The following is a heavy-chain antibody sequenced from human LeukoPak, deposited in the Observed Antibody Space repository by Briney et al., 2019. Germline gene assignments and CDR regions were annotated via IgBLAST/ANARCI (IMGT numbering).Heavy chain of an antibody. CDR3: ARGWHSGYDSRGTDFDY. D-gene: IGHD5-12*01. J-gene: IGHJ4*02. Sequence: ASVTVSCNASASTFTSYYMHWMRHPPGQGLGWMGIINPSGGSTSYAQKLQDRVTMTRDMSTSTVYMELSSLRSEDTAVYYCARGWHSGYDSRGTDFDYWGQGTLVTVSS. CDR2: INPSGGST. CDR1: ASTFTSYY. V-gene: IGHV1-46*01.